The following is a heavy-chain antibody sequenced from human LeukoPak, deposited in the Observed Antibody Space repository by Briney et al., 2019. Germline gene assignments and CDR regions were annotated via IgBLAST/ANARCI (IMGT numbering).Heavy chain of an antibody. CDR2: IKQDGSEK. CDR1: GFTLSSYW. Sequence: PGGSLRLSCAVSGFTLSSYWMSWVRQAPGKGLEWVANIKQDGSEKYYVDSVKGRFTISRDNAKKSLYLQMNSLRAEDTAVYYCARNFIGYSYGIDYWGRGTLVTVSS. D-gene: IGHD5-18*01. J-gene: IGHJ4*02. V-gene: IGHV3-7*01. CDR3: ARNFIGYSYGIDY.